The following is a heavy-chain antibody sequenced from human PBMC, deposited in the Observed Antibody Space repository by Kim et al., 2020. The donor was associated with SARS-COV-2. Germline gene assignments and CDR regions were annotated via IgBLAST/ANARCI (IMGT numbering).Heavy chain of an antibody. J-gene: IGHJ6*02. Sequence: TAHDEQKFQGRVTITADEATSTAYMELSRLRSEDTAVYYCARELGGADVWGQGTTVTVSS. V-gene: IGHV1-69*01. CDR3: ARELGGADV. D-gene: IGHD1-26*01. CDR2: TA.